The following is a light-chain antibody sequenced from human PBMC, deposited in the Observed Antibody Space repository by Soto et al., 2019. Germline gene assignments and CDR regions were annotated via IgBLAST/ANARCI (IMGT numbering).Light chain of an antibody. CDR2: LNSDGSH. Sequence: QLVLTQSPSASASLGASVKLTCTLSSGHSRDAIAWHQQQPEKGPRYLMKLNSDGSHRKGDGIPDRFSGSSSGAERYLTISSLQSEDEADYYCQTWGTGMVFGGGTKLTVL. J-gene: IGLJ3*02. V-gene: IGLV4-69*01. CDR1: SGHSRDA. CDR3: QTWGTGMV.